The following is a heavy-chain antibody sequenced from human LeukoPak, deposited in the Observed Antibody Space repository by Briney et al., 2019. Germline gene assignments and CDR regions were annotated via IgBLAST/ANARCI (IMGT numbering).Heavy chain of an antibody. V-gene: IGHV3-7*01. J-gene: IGHJ6*03. Sequence: GGSLRLSCAASGFTFSSYWMSWVRQAPGKGLEWVANIKQDGSEKYYVDSVKGRFTISRDNAKNSLYLQMNSLRAEDTAVYYCARDSSYYYGSGYMDVWGKGTTVTVPS. CDR1: GFTFSSYW. CDR2: IKQDGSEK. D-gene: IGHD3-10*01. CDR3: ARDSSYYYGSGYMDV.